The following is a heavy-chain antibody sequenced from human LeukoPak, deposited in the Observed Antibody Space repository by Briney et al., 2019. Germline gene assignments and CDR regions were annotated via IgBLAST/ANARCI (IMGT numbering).Heavy chain of an antibody. J-gene: IGHJ4*02. V-gene: IGHV3-11*04. Sequence: PGGSLRLSCAASGFTFSDYYMSWIRQAPGKGLEWVSYISSSGSTIYYADSVKGRFTISRDNAKTSLYLQMNSLRAEDTAVYYCASIPLLWFGELFPDYWGQGTLVTVSS. CDR1: GFTFSDYY. D-gene: IGHD3-10*01. CDR3: ASIPLLWFGELFPDY. CDR2: ISSSGSTI.